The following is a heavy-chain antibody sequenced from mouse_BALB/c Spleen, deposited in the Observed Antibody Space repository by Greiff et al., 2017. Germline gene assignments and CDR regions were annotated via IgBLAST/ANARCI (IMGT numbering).Heavy chain of an antibody. Sequence: EVQRVESGGGLVKPGGSLKLSCAASGFTFSDYYMYWVRQTPEKRLEWVATISDGGSYTYYPDSVKGRFTISRDNAKNNLYLQMSSLKSEDTAMYYCARDGAYYGHEAYWGQGTLVTVSA. J-gene: IGHJ3*01. CDR1: GFTFSDYY. CDR3: ARDGAYYGHEAY. D-gene: IGHD2-9*01. V-gene: IGHV5-4*02. CDR2: ISDGGSYT.